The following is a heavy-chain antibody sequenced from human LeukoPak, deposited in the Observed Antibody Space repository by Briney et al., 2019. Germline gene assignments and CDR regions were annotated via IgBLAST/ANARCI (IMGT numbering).Heavy chain of an antibody. CDR3: ARNTMVRGVAYYYGMDV. D-gene: IGHD3-10*01. V-gene: IGHV1-69*13. CDR2: IIPIFGTA. CDR1: GGTFSSYA. J-gene: IGHJ6*02. Sequence: SVKVSCKASGGTFSSYAISWVRQAPGQGLEWMGGIIPIFGTANYAQKFQGRVTITADESTSTAYMELSSLRSEDTAVYYCARNTMVRGVAYYYGMDVWGQGTTVTVSS.